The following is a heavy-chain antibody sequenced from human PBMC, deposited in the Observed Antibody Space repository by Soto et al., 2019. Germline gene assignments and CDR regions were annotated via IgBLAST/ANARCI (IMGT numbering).Heavy chain of an antibody. V-gene: IGHV3-30-3*01. J-gene: IGHJ4*02. CDR3: ARDDTVTTLGDY. D-gene: IGHD4-17*01. CDR2: ISYDGSNK. Sequence: GGSLRLSCAASGFTFSSYAMHWVRQAPGKGLEWVAVISYDGSNKNYADSVKGRFTISRDNSKNTLYLQMNSLRAEDTAVYYCARDDTVTTLGDYWGQGTLVTVSS. CDR1: GFTFSSYA.